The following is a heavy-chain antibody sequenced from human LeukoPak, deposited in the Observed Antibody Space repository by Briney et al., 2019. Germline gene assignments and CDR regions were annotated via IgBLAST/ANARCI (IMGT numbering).Heavy chain of an antibody. CDR3: ARAAIGGALYYFDY. CDR2: IYYSGST. Sequence: SETLSLTCTVSGGSISSYYWSWIRQPPGKGLEWIGYIYYSGSTNYNPSLKSRVTISVDTPKNQFSLKLSSVTAADTAVYYCARAAIGGALYYFDYWGQGTLVTVSS. CDR1: GGSISSYY. V-gene: IGHV4-59*01. D-gene: IGHD3-16*01. J-gene: IGHJ4*02.